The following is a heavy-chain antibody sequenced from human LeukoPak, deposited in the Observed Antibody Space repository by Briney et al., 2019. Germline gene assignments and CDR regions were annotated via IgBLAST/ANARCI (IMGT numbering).Heavy chain of an antibody. D-gene: IGHD6-19*01. J-gene: IGHJ6*02. CDR3: AKATRYSSGWYHYYYYGMDV. CDR2: ISYDGSNK. Sequence: GRSLRLSCAASGFTFSSYGVHWVRQAPGKGLEWVAVISYDGSNKYYADSVKGRFTISRDNSKNTLYLQMNSLRAEDTAVYYCAKATRYSSGWYHYYYYGMDVCGQGTTVTVSS. V-gene: IGHV3-30*18. CDR1: GFTFSSYG.